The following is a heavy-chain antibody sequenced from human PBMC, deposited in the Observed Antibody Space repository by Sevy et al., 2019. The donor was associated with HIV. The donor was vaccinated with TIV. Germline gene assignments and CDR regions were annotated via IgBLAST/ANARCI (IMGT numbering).Heavy chain of an antibody. Sequence: GGSLRLSCAASGFTFSTYGMHWVRQAPGKGLEWVTVIWFDGSNTYYADSVKGRFTISRDNAKNTLDLQMNSLRAEDTAVYYCARDLEFSDSGGSGPDFMIDYWGQGTLVTVSS. CDR2: IWFDGSNT. D-gene: IGHD2-21*01. J-gene: IGHJ4*02. V-gene: IGHV3-33*01. CDR3: ARDLEFSDSGGSGPDFMIDY. CDR1: GFTFSTYG.